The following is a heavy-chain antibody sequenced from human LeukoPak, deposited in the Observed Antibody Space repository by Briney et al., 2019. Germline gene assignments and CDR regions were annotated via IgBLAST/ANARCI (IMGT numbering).Heavy chain of an antibody. Sequence: SETLSLTCSVSGGSISSFYWSWIRQPPGKGLEWIGYVSYIGSTSYNPSLKSRVTISVDTSKNQFSLKLSSVTAADTAVFYCARVRALSFYDSSGDLYYFDYWGQGTLVTVSS. CDR1: GGSISSFY. D-gene: IGHD3-22*01. CDR2: VSYIGST. CDR3: ARVRALSFYDSSGDLYYFDY. J-gene: IGHJ4*02. V-gene: IGHV4-59*01.